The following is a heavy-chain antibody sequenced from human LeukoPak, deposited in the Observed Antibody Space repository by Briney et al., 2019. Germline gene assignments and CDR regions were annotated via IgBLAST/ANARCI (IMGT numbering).Heavy chain of an antibody. CDR3: AKGPFFYYDASGYNYFDS. CDR2: MSGSGGMT. Sequence: GGSLRLSCAASGFTFSSYAMSWVRQAPREGLEWVSSMSGSGGMTYSADSVKGRFTPSRDNSKDTLYLQMNNLRVEDTAIYYCAKGPFFYYDASGYNYFDSWGQGTLVTVSS. D-gene: IGHD3-22*01. J-gene: IGHJ4*02. V-gene: IGHV3-23*01. CDR1: GFTFSSYA.